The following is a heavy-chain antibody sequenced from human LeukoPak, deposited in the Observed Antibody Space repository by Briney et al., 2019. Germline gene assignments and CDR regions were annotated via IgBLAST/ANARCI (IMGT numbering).Heavy chain of an antibody. Sequence: GGSLRLSCAASGFSFNDYAMHWVRQVPGKGLEWVSGISWNSGSMGYADSVKGRFTISRDNSKNTLYLQMNSLRAEDTAVYYCARDYYDSSGLFDYWGQGTLVTVSS. D-gene: IGHD3-22*01. CDR2: ISWNSGSM. V-gene: IGHV3-9*01. CDR3: ARDYYDSSGLFDY. CDR1: GFSFNDYA. J-gene: IGHJ4*02.